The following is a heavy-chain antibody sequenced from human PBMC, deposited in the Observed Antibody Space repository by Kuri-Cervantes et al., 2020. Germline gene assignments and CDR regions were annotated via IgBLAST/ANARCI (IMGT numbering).Heavy chain of an antibody. CDR2: VYHRGNT. V-gene: IGHV4-4*02. J-gene: IGHJ6*02. D-gene: IGHD5-18*01. CDR3: ARDQRRTAMAGYYYYGMDV. CDR1: GGSITSDNW. Sequence: SETLSLTCAVSGGSITSDNWWSWIRQPPGKGLEWVGEVYHRGNTNSNPSLTSRVTVSVDKSKNQFSLKLNFVTAADTAVYYCARDQRRTAMAGYYYYGMDVWGQGTTVTVSS.